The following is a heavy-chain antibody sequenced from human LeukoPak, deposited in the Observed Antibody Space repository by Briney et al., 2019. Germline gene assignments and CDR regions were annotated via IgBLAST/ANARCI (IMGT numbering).Heavy chain of an antibody. J-gene: IGHJ4*02. CDR2: ISSSNSTI. CDR3: AKQLGYCSDGSCYFPY. V-gene: IGHV3-48*01. Sequence: GGSLRLSCAVSGFTFSNYSMNWVRQAPGKGLEWVSYISSSNSTIYYADSVKGRFTISRDNAKNSLYLQMNSLRAEDTAVYYCAKQLGYCSDGSCYFPYWGQGTLVTVSS. CDR1: GFTFSNYS. D-gene: IGHD2-15*01.